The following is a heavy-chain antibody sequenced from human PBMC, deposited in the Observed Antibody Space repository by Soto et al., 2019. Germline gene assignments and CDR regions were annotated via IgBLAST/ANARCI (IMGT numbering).Heavy chain of an antibody. J-gene: IGHJ4*02. CDR2: INHSGST. Sequence: QVQLQQWGAGLLKPSETLSLTCAVYGGSFSAYYWSWIRQPPGKGLEWIGEINHSGSTNYNPSLKSRVTISVDTSKNQFSLKLSSVTAADTAVYYYARGEGRAPPYWGQGTLVIVSS. CDR1: GGSFSAYY. V-gene: IGHV4-34*01. CDR3: ARGEGRAPPY.